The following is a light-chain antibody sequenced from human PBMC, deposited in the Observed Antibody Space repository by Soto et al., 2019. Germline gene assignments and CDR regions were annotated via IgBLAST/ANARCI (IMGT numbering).Light chain of an antibody. Sequence: QSALTQPASVSGSPGQSITISCTGTSSDVGGYNFVSWYQQHPGKAPKLMIYEVSKRPSGVSNRFSGSKSGNTASLTISGLQAEDEADYYCCSYAGSPHWLVGGGTKLTVL. J-gene: IGLJ3*02. V-gene: IGLV2-23*02. CDR3: CSYAGSPHWL. CDR1: SSDVGGYNF. CDR2: EVS.